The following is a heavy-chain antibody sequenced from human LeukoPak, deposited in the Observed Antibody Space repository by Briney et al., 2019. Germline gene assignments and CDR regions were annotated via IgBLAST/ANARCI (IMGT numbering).Heavy chain of an antibody. CDR2: INPNSGVT. J-gene: IGHJ4*02. V-gene: IGHV1-2*06. D-gene: IGHD3-10*01. Sequence: ASVKVSCKASGYTFTGYYMHGVRQAPGQGLEGMGRINPNSGVTNYAQKFHGRGTRTTYTSISTAYMELSRLRSDDTAVYYCARVPEWFGELLEHFDYWGQGTLVTVSS. CDR1: GYTFTGYY. CDR3: ARVPEWFGELLEHFDY.